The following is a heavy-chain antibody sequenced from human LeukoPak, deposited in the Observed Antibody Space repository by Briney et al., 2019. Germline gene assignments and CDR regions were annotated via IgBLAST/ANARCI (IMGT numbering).Heavy chain of an antibody. Sequence: PRGSLRLSCAASGFTFSSYGMHWVRQAPGKGLEWVAFIRYDGSNKYYADSVKGRFTISGDNSKNTLYLQMNSLRADDTAVYYCAKMGTRGYSYGSDYWGQGTLVTVSS. CDR3: AKMGTRGYSYGSDY. CDR2: IRYDGSNK. V-gene: IGHV3-30*02. CDR1: GFTFSSYG. J-gene: IGHJ4*02. D-gene: IGHD5-18*01.